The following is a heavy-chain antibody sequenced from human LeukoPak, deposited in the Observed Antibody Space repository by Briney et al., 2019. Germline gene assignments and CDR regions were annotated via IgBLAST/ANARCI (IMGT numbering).Heavy chain of an antibody. D-gene: IGHD7-27*01. CDR3: VRGLSGVSSWYFDL. Sequence: GGSLRLSCAASGFTISSNYLSWVRQAPGRGLVWISALHSGGHTFYADSVRGRFTISRDISKNTLYLQMNDLGAEDTALYYCVRGLSGVSSWYFDLWGRGTLVSVSS. J-gene: IGHJ2*01. CDR2: LHSGGHT. CDR1: GFTISSNY. V-gene: IGHV3-53*01.